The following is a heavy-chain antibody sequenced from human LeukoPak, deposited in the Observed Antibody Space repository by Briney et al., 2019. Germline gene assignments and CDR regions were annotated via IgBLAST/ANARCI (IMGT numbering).Heavy chain of an antibody. CDR2: MNPNSGNT. J-gene: IGHJ4*02. CDR3: ARVGYDFWSGTRPLDS. CDR1: GYTFTSYD. D-gene: IGHD3-3*01. Sequence: ASVKVSCKASGYTFTSYDIHWVRQATGQGLEWMGWMNPNSGNTGYAQKFQGRVTMTRNTSISTAYMELSSLRSEDTAVYYCARVGYDFWSGTRPLDSWGQGTLVTVSS. V-gene: IGHV1-8*01.